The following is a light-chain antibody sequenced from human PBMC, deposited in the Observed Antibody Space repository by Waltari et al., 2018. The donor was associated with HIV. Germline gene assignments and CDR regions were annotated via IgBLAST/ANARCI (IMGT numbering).Light chain of an antibody. CDR2: GAT. CDR1: QGIGTN. CDR3: QQYESYPRT. V-gene: IGKV1-16*02. J-gene: IGKJ1*01. Sequence: DIQMTQSPSSVSASIGDRITITCRASQGIGTNLAWFQQKPGKAPRSLIFGATTLLDGVSSNFSASGSGTDFTLTISSLQPEDFATYYCQQYESYPRTFGPGTEVDI.